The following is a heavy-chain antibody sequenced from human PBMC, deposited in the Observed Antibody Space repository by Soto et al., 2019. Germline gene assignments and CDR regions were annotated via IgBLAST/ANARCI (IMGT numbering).Heavy chain of an antibody. CDR3: ARGGRYYGSGSPDLYYFDY. Sequence: ASVKVSCKASGYTFTSYGISWVQQAPGQGLEWMGWISAYNGNTNYAQKLQGRVTMTTDTSTSTAYMELRSLRSDDTAVYYCARGGRYYGSGSPDLYYFDYWGQGTLVTVSS. V-gene: IGHV1-18*01. CDR1: GYTFTSYG. CDR2: ISAYNGNT. J-gene: IGHJ4*02. D-gene: IGHD3-10*01.